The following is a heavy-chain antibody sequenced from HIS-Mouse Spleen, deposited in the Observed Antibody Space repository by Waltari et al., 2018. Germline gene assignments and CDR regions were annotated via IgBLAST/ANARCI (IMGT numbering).Heavy chain of an antibody. D-gene: IGHD1-26*01. J-gene: IGHJ4*02. Sequence: QVQLVESGGGVVQPGRSLRLSCAASGFTFSSYGMHWVRQAPGKGLEWVGVISYDGSNKYYADSVKCRFTISRDNSKNTLYLEMNSLRAEDTAVYYCAKDLSGSYYNYFDYWGQGTLVTVSS. V-gene: IGHV3-30*18. CDR1: GFTFSSYG. CDR2: ISYDGSNK. CDR3: AKDLSGSYYNYFDY.